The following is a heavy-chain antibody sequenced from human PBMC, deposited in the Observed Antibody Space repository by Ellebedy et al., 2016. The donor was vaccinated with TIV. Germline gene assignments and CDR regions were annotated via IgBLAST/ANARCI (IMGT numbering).Heavy chain of an antibody. Sequence: PGGSLRLSCAASGFTFSTYAMHWVRQAPGKGLEWVASISYDGSNENYADSVKGRFTISRDNSRNTLYLQMNSLRTEDTAVYYCAREVSGDVFFDYWGQGTLVTVSS. J-gene: IGHJ4*02. V-gene: IGHV3-30*04. D-gene: IGHD3-3*01. CDR1: GFTFSTYA. CDR3: AREVSGDVFFDY. CDR2: ISYDGSNE.